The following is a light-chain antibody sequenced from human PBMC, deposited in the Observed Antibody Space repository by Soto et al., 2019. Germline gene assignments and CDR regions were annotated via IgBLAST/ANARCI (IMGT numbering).Light chain of an antibody. J-gene: IGKJ1*01. V-gene: IGKV3-20*01. CDR1: QSVFNNH. CDR3: LQYGSSPTT. CDR2: GAS. Sequence: MLFPHSTVTLSMSPGARATLSCRASQSVFNNHIGWYQQKPGQAPRRLIFGASFRATGIPDRFSGSGSGTDFTLTISRLEPEDFAVYYCLQYGSSPTTFGQGTKVDFK.